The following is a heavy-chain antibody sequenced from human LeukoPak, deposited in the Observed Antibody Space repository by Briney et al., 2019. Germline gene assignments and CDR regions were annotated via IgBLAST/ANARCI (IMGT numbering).Heavy chain of an antibody. CDR2: IIPIFGTA. D-gene: IGHD3-22*01. Sequence: GASVKVSCKASGGTFSSYAISWVRQAPGQGLEWMGGIIPIFGTANYAQKFQGRVTMTRDTSISTAYMELSRLRSDDTAVYYCARGDRITMIVVVITSPDYWGQGTLVTVSS. J-gene: IGHJ4*02. CDR3: ARGDRITMIVVVITSPDY. CDR1: GGTFSSYA. V-gene: IGHV1-69*05.